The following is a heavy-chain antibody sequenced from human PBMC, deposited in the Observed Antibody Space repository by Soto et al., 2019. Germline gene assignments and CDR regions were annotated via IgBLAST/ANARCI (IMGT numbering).Heavy chain of an antibody. CDR2: IKQDGSEK. CDR3: ARDHRGYSSRGAGYYYYMDV. J-gene: IGHJ6*03. Sequence: GGSLRLSCAASGFTFSSYWMSWVRQAPGKGLEWVANIKQDGSEKYYVDSVKGRFTISRDNAKNSLYLQMNSLRAEDTAVYYCARDHRGYSSRGAGYYYYMDVWGKGTTVTVSS. V-gene: IGHV3-7*01. D-gene: IGHD6-13*01. CDR1: GFTFSSYW.